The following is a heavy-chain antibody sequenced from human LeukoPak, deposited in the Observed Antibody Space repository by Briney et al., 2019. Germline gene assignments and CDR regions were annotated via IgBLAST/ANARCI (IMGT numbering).Heavy chain of an antibody. CDR2: IYTSGST. D-gene: IGHD2-15*01. CDR1: GGSISSGSYY. V-gene: IGHV4-61*02. J-gene: IGHJ4*02. CDR3: ARDVRGYCSGGSCCFFDY. Sequence: SETLSLTCTVSGGSISSGSYYWSWIRQPAGKGLEWIGRIYTSGSTNYNPSLKSRVTISVDTSKDQFSLKLSSVTAADTAVYYCARDVRGYCSGGSCCFFDYWGQGTLVTVSS.